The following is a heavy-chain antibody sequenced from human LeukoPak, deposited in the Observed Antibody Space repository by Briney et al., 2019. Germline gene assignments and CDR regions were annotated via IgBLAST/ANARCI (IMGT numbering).Heavy chain of an antibody. CDR1: GGSISSSSYY. CDR3: ARDWSITMVRGVIDY. Sequence: PSETLSLTCTVSGGSISSSSYYWGWIRQPPGKGLEWIGSIYYSGSTYYNPSLKSRVTISVDTSKNQFPLKLSSVTAADTAVYYCARDWSITMVRGVIDYWGQGTLVTVSS. J-gene: IGHJ4*02. D-gene: IGHD3-10*01. CDR2: IYYSGST. V-gene: IGHV4-39*06.